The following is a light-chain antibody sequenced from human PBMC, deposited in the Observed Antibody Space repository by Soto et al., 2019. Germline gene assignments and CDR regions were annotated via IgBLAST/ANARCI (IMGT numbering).Light chain of an antibody. CDR3: SSYRPGSTLYV. V-gene: IGLV2-14*01. J-gene: IGLJ1*01. CDR1: NSDVGGYNY. CDR2: DVS. Sequence: QSALTQPASMSGSPGQSITISCTGTNSDVGGYNYVSWHQQHPGKAPKLMIYDVSNRPTGVSNRFPGSKSGNMASLTISGLQPEDQADYYCSSYRPGSTLYVFGTGTKVTVL.